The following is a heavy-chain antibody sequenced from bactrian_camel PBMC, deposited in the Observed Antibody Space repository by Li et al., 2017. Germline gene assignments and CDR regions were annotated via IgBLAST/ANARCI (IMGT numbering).Heavy chain of an antibody. CDR2: IRTGGGNT. Sequence: VQLVESGGGSVQAGESLTLSCDVNMDKSYYMGWFRQAPGKEREAVAHIRTGGGNTGYADSVKGRFTISQDNAKNTLYLQMNSLKPEDTAMYYCAADPFCPAVDFMCEYNYWGQGTQVTVS. D-gene: IGHD4*01. CDR1: NMDKSYY. J-gene: IGHJ4*01. CDR3: AADPFCPAVDFMCEYNY. V-gene: IGHV3-3*01.